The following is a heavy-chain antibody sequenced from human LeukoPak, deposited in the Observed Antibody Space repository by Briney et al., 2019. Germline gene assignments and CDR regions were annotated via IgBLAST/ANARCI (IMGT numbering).Heavy chain of an antibody. V-gene: IGHV4-4*07. D-gene: IGHD1-26*01. Sequence: SETLSLTCSVSGASITGYYWSWIRQPAGKGLEWIGRIYTSGSTDYNPSLRSRVTMSVDTSKKQFSLRLTSVTAADTAVYYCARVRGSSGSYEYYHYMDVWGKGTTVTISS. J-gene: IGHJ6*03. CDR1: GASITGYY. CDR3: ARVRGSSGSYEYYHYMDV. CDR2: IYTSGST.